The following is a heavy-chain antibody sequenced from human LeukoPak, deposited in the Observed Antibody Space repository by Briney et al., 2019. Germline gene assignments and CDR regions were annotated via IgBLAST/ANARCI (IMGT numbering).Heavy chain of an antibody. CDR2: IYNDGRST. Sequence: GGSLRLSCAASGFTFSSYSMNWVRQAPGKGLVWVSRIYNDGRSTSYADSVKGRFTISRDNAKSTLYLQMNSLRAEDTAVYYCARVRGGSGRSYAADAFDIWGQGTMVTVSS. CDR1: GFTFSSYS. J-gene: IGHJ3*02. CDR3: ARVRGGSGRSYAADAFDI. V-gene: IGHV3-74*01. D-gene: IGHD1-26*01.